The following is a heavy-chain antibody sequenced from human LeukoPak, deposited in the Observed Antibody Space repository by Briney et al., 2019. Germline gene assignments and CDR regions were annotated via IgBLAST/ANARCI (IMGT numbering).Heavy chain of an antibody. CDR2: INSDGSIT. D-gene: IGHD3-16*01. J-gene: IGHJ4*02. CDR1: GFTFSSFW. Sequence: GASLRLSCAASGFTFSSFWMHWVRQAPGKGLVWVSRINSDGSITTYADSVKGRFTISRDNAKNTVYLQLSSLRAEDTAVYYCTTDEGGFPGYFDYWGQGTLVTVSS. V-gene: IGHV3-74*01. CDR3: TTDEGGFPGYFDY.